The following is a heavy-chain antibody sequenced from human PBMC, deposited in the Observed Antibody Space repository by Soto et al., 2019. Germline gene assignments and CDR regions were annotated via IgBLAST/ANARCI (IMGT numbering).Heavy chain of an antibody. CDR3: ARGSSYLYSSSSRLRRENPYYYYYYMDV. D-gene: IGHD6-6*01. Sequence: SETLSLTCAVYGGSFSGYYWSWIRQPPGKGLEWIGEINHSGSTNYNPSLKSRVTISVDTSKNPFSLKLGSVTAADTAVYYCARGSSYLYSSSSRLRRENPYYYYYYMDVWGKGTTVTVSS. CDR1: GGSFSGYY. J-gene: IGHJ6*03. V-gene: IGHV4-34*01. CDR2: INHSGST.